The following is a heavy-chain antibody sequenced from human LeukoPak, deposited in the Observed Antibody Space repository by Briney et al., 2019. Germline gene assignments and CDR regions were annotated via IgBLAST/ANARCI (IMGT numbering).Heavy chain of an antibody. CDR3: AGSTVTTVSYYYGMDV. CDR1: GFTFSSYA. Sequence: GGSLRLSCAASGFTFSSYAMSWVRQAPGKELEWVSAISGSGGSTYYADSVKGRFTISRDNSKNTLYLQMNSLRAEDTAVYYCAGSTVTTVSYYYGMDVWGQGTTVTVSS. J-gene: IGHJ6*02. V-gene: IGHV3-23*01. D-gene: IGHD4-17*01. CDR2: ISGSGGST.